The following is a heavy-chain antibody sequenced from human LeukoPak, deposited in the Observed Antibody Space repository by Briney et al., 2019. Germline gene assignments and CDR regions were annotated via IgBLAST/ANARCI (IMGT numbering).Heavy chain of an antibody. CDR3: ARDRNRSYFDY. CDR1: GFTFTNFG. CDR2: ISYDGSKE. Sequence: GGSLRLSCAASGFTFTNFGMHWVRQAPGRGLEWVAIISYDGSKEYYADSVKGRFTISRDNSRNTLNLQMNSLRADDTAVYYCARDRNRSYFDYWGQGTLVTVSS. V-gene: IGHV3-33*05. J-gene: IGHJ4*02.